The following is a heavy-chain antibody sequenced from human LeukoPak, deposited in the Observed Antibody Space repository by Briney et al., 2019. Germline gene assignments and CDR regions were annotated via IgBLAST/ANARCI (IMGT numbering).Heavy chain of an antibody. V-gene: IGHV3-7*03. J-gene: IGHJ4*02. CDR3: ERPKWPGYDSSGYYFE. D-gene: IGHD3-22*01. Sequence: GGSLRLSCAASGFTFSSYWMSWVRQAPGKGLEWVANIKQDGSEKYYVDSVKGRFTISRDNAKNSLYLQMNSLRAEDTAVYYCERPKWPGYDSSGYYFEWGQGTLVTVSS. CDR1: GFTFSSYW. CDR2: IKQDGSEK.